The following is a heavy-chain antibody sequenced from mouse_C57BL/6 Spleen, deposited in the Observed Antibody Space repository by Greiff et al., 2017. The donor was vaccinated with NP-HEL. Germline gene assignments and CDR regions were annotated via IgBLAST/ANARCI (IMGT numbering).Heavy chain of an antibody. V-gene: IGHV1-69*01. CDR2: IDPSDSYT. CDR3: ARGGNYGWFAY. CDR1: GYTFTSYW. D-gene: IGHD2-1*01. J-gene: IGHJ3*01. Sequence: QVQLQQPGAELVMPGASVKLSCKASGYTFTSYWMHWVKQRPGQGLEWIGEIDPSDSYTNYNQKFKGKSTLTVDKSSSTAYMQLSSLTSEDSAVYYCARGGNYGWFAYWGQGTLVTVSA.